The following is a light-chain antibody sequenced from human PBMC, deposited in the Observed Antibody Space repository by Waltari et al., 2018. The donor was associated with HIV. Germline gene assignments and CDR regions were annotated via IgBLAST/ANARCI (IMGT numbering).Light chain of an antibody. CDR3: QQLNGYPR. CDR2: SAS. J-gene: IGKJ4*01. V-gene: IGKV1-9*01. Sequence: DIHLTQSPSFLSASVGDRVTITCRARLGINSYLAWYQQNPGKATKLLIYSASTLQSGVPSRFSGSGSGTEFTLTISSLQPEDFATYYCQQLNGYPRFAGGTRVEVK. CDR1: LGINSY.